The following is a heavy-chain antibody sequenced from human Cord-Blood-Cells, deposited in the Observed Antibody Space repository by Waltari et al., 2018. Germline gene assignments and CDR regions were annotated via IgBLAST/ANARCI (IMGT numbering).Heavy chain of an antibody. Sequence: QVQLVQSGAEVKKPGASVKVSCKASGYTFTSYDINWVRQATGQGLEWMGWMNPNSGNTGYAQKFQGRVTITRNTSISTAYMELSSLRSEDTAVYYCARWPRGYCSSTSCDDYWGQGTLVTVSS. D-gene: IGHD2-2*01. J-gene: IGHJ4*02. V-gene: IGHV1-8*03. CDR1: GYTFTSYD. CDR2: MNPNSGNT. CDR3: ARWPRGYCSSTSCDDY.